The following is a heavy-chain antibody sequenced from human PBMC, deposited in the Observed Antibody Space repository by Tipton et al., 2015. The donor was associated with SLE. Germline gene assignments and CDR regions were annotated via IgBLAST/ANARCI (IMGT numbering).Heavy chain of an antibody. CDR1: GYSISSGYY. J-gene: IGHJ6*02. V-gene: IGHV4-38-2*02. Sequence: LRLSCNVSGYSISSGYYWGWIRQSPGKGLEWIGYVYYSGSTNYNPSLKSRVTISMDPSKNQFSLKLNSVTAADTAVYYCARFRDEYYFYAMDVWGQGTSVTVSS. CDR3: ARFRDEYYFYAMDV. CDR2: VYYSGST.